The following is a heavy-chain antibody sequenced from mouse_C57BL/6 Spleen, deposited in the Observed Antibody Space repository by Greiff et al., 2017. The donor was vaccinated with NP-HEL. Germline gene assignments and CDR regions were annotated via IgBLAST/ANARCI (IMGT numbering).Heavy chain of an antibody. CDR3: ASRTLACFAY. CDR2: IYPGVGVT. J-gene: IGHJ3*01. Sequence: QVQLQQSGPELVKPGASVKISCKASGYAFSSSWMNWVKQRPGKGLEWIGRIYPGVGVTNYNGKFKGKATLTADKASSTAYMQLSSLTSEDSAVYFYASRTLACFAYWGQGTLVTVSA. V-gene: IGHV1-82*01. CDR1: GYAFSSSW.